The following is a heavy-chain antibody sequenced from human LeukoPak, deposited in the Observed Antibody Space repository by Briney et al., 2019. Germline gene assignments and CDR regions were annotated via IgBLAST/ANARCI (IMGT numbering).Heavy chain of an antibody. Sequence: GGSLRLSCATSGFTFSNYGMHWVRLAPGKGLEWVAGISADVTVTDTYYADSVRGRFTISRDTSKNTLYLKMNSPRAEDTALYYCAKVGVPSAIYYRAMDVWGQGTTVTVSS. CDR1: GFTFSNYG. V-gene: IGHV3-30*18. D-gene: IGHD2-2*01. CDR3: AKVGVPSAIYYRAMDV. J-gene: IGHJ6*02. CDR2: ISADVTVTDT.